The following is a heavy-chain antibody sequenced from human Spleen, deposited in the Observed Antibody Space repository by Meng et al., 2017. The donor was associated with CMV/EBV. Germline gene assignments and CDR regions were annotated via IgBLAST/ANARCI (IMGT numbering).Heavy chain of an antibody. J-gene: IGHJ6*02. D-gene: IGHD4-17*01. CDR3: AKEDGGAYGMDV. CDR1: GFSFRDYA. Sequence: SLKISCAASGFSFRDYAMHWVRQPPGKGLEWVSRIGWNGGDIGFADSVKGRFTISRDNARSSLYLQMNSLRTEDTALYYCAKEDGGAYGMDVWGQGTTVTVSS. V-gene: IGHV3-9*01. CDR2: IGWNGGDI.